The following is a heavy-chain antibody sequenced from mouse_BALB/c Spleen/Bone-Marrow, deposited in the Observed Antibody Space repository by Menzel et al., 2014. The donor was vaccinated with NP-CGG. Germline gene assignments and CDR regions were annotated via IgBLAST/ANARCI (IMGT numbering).Heavy chain of an antibody. CDR2: INPSTGYT. V-gene: IGHV1-7*01. CDR3: ARGYYGSSLVY. Sequence: QVQLKQSGAELAKPGASVKMSCKASGYTFTSYWMRWVKQRPGQGLEWVGYINPSTGYTEYNQKFKDKATLTADKSSSTAYMQLSSLTSEDSAVYYCARGYYGSSLVYWGQGTLVTVSA. J-gene: IGHJ3*01. CDR1: GYTFTSYW. D-gene: IGHD1-1*01.